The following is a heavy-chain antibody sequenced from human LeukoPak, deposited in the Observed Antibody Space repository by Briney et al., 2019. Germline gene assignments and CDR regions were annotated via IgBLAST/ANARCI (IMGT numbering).Heavy chain of an antibody. D-gene: IGHD3-10*01. V-gene: IGHV3-23*01. Sequence: PGGSLRLSCAASGSTFSSYAMSWVRQAPGKGLEWVSAISGSGGSTYYADSVKGRFTISRDNSKNTLYLQMNSLRAEDAAVYYCAKDRWFGELLGSTFDYWGQGTLVTVSS. CDR3: AKDRWFGELLGSTFDY. CDR2: ISGSGGST. J-gene: IGHJ4*02. CDR1: GSTFSSYA.